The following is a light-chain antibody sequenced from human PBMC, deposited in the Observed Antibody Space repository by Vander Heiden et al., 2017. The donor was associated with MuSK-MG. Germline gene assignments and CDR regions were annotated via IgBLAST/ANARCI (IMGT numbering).Light chain of an antibody. V-gene: IGKV1-39*01. CDR1: QSISSY. CDR3: RQRDNSHPET. CDR2: AAS. Sequence: DIQLTQSPSSLSASVGDSVTITCRPSQSISSYLNCYHQKPGREAQLLLNAASSLQSRGPSRCSSSRCGTEDTLIISSRQQDEDSANYYRQRDNSHPETFGQGTKLEIK. J-gene: IGKJ2*01.